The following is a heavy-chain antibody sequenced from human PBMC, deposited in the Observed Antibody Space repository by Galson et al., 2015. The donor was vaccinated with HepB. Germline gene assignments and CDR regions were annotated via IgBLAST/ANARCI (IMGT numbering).Heavy chain of an antibody. J-gene: IGHJ4*02. D-gene: IGHD5-24*01. Sequence: ETLSLTCSVSGGSIINNDYYWGWIRQPPGKGLEWIGSIFYTGKTFYNPSLKSRVIISVDRSKNQFSLKLYSVTAADTAVFYRARHGGDDLSSRPHPVDYWGRGTLVTVAS. CDR3: ARHGGDDLSSRPHPVDY. V-gene: IGHV4-39*01. CDR1: GGSIINNDYY. CDR2: IFYTGKT.